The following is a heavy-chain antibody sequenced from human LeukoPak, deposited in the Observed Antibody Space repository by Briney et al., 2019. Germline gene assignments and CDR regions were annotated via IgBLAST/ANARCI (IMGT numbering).Heavy chain of an antibody. CDR2: VYYDGVT. D-gene: IGHD2-15*01. J-gene: IGHJ5*02. CDR1: GGSFSSRGFV. V-gene: IGHV4-39*01. CDR3: ARLSCSDAVCPPLPYNHFDR. Sequence: AETLTLTCTVSGGSFSSRGFVGGGILQPPRQSPEWIASVYYDGVTYYNRSFQSRVTMSLDKSTNRSSLRLRSVTAADTAVYYCARLSCSDAVCPPLPYNHFDRWGHGTLVTAS.